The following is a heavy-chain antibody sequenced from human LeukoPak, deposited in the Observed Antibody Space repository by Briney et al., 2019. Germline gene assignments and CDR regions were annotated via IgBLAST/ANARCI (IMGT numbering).Heavy chain of an antibody. J-gene: IGHJ4*02. V-gene: IGHV4-34*01. CDR1: GGSFSGYY. CDR2: INHSGST. Sequence: SETLSLTCAVYGGSFSGYYWSWIRQPPGKGLEWIGEINHSGSTNYNPSLKSRVTISVDTSKNQFSLKLSSVTAADTAVYYCARGPRPAADYWGQGTLVTVSS. CDR3: ARGPRPAADY. D-gene: IGHD6-13*01.